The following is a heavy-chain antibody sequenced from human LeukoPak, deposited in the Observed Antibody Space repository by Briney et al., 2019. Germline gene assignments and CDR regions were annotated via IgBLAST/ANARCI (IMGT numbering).Heavy chain of an antibody. CDR2: IYHSGST. J-gene: IGHJ4*02. CDR1: GGSIRMSTYY. Sequence: SETLSLTCTVSGGSIRMSTYYWGWIRQPPGKGLEWIGSIYHSGSTHYNPSLRSRVTMSVDTAKNQFTLKVTAVTAADTAVYYCVTNGTVTVAGTKFNYFDYWGQGALVTVSS. CDR3: VTNGTVTVAGTKFNYFDY. V-gene: IGHV4-39*01. D-gene: IGHD6-19*01.